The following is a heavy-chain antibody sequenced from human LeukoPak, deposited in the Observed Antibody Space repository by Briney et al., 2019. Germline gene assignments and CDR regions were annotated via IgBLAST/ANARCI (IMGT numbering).Heavy chain of an antibody. CDR2: INWNGGST. J-gene: IGHJ4*02. CDR3: ARGGLFKYFFDY. V-gene: IGHV3-20*04. Sequence: GGSLRLSCAASGFTFDDYGMSWVRQAPGKGLEWVSGINWNGGSTGYADSVKGRLTISRDNAKNMLYLQMNSLRAEDTAVYYCARGGLFKYFFDYWGQGTPVTVSS. CDR1: GFTFDDYG. D-gene: IGHD2-15*01.